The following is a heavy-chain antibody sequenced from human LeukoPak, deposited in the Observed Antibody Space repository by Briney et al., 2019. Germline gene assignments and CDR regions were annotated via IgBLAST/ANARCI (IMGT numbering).Heavy chain of an antibody. V-gene: IGHV3-23*01. CDR2: ISGSGGTT. CDR1: GFTFSNSA. J-gene: IGHJ4*02. CDR3: AKCAWFGDAPGGDY. D-gene: IGHD3-10*01. Sequence: SGGSLRLSCAASGFTFSNSAMSWVRQAAGKGLEWVSAISGSGGTTHYADSAKGRFTISRDNSKNTLYLQMSSLRAEDTAVYYCAKCAWFGDAPGGDYWGQGILVTVSS.